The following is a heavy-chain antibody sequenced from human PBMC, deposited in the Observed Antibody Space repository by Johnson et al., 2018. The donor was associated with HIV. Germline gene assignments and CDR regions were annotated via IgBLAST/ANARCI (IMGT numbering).Heavy chain of an antibody. J-gene: IGHJ3*02. Sequence: QVQLVESGGGVVQPGRSLRLSCAASGFTFSNYAIHWVRQAPGKGLEWVAVIWYDGSNKYYADSVKGRFTISRDNSKNTLYLQLNSLRAEDTAVYYCAKDGGSVDACDIWGQGTMVTVSS. D-gene: IGHD6-25*01. CDR2: IWYDGSNK. CDR1: GFTFSNYA. V-gene: IGHV3-33*06. CDR3: AKDGGSVDACDI.